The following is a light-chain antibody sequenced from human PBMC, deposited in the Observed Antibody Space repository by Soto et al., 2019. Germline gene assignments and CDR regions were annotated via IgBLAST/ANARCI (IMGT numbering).Light chain of an antibody. CDR1: QTISTY. Sequence: DIQMTQSPSPLSASVGDRFTITCRASQTISTYLNWYQQKPGKAPKLLIYGASSLQSGVPSRFSGSGSGTDFTLTISSLQPEDFGTYYCQQSFSNHRTFDQGTKVDIK. CDR2: GAS. V-gene: IGKV1-39*01. CDR3: QQSFSNHRT. J-gene: IGKJ1*01.